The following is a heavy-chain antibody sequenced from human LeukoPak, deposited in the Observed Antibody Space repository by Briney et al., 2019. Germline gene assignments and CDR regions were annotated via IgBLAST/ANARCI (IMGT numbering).Heavy chain of an antibody. Sequence: PGRSLRLSCAASGFTFSSYAMHWVRQAPGKGLEWVAVISYDGSNKYYGDSVKGRFTISRDNSKNTLYLQMNSLRAEDTAVYYCARDLKAGYSYYYYDMDVWGQGTTVTVSS. D-gene: IGHD5-18*01. J-gene: IGHJ6*02. V-gene: IGHV3-30-3*01. CDR1: GFTFSSYA. CDR2: ISYDGSNK. CDR3: ARDLKAGYSYYYYDMDV.